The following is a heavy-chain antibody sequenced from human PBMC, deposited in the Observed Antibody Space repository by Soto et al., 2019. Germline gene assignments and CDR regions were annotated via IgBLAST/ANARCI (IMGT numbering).Heavy chain of an antibody. CDR2: IVVGSGNT. CDR1: GFTFTRSA. CDR3: AADHISRVWFGPRDH. D-gene: IGHD3-10*01. V-gene: IGHV1-58*01. Sequence: ASVKVSCKASGFTFTRSAVQWVRQARGQRSEWLGWIVVGSGNTDYAQKFKKRVTITRDMSTNQAYIELSSLTAEDTAVYYCAADHISRVWFGPRDHWGQGTLVTVSS. J-gene: IGHJ4*02.